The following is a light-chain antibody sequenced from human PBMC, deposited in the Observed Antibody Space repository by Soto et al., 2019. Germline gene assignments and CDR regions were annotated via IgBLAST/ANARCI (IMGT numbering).Light chain of an antibody. V-gene: IGKV2-24*01. CDR3: MQNTQFPLT. CDR2: RVS. J-gene: IGKJ4*01. Sequence: KKQSPLPPAVTLGQPASVSCWSSQMLVPSDGNTFSSWLLVGPVQSPSPLFCRVSDRFPGVPDRFTGSGAETNFTLKISRVDAEDVGTYYCMQNTQFPLTFGGGTKVDTK. CDR1: QMLVPSDGNTF.